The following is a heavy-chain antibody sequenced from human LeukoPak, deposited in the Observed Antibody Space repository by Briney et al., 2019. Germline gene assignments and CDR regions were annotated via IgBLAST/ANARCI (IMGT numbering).Heavy chain of an antibody. D-gene: IGHD5-12*01. CDR1: GGSISSGDYY. Sequence: SQTLSLTCTVSGGSISSGDYYWSWIRQPPGKGLEWIRYIYYSGSTYYSTSLKSRVTISVDTSKNQFSLKLSSVTAADTAVYYCARLYSGYDARQYYFDYWGQGTLVTVSS. CDR2: IYYSGST. J-gene: IGHJ4*02. V-gene: IGHV4-30-4*01. CDR3: ARLYSGYDARQYYFDY.